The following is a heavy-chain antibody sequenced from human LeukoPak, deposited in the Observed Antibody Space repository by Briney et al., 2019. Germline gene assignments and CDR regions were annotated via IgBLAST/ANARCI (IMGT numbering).Heavy chain of an antibody. CDR1: GGSISSSSYY. V-gene: IGHV4-39*07. J-gene: IGHJ4*02. D-gene: IGHD5-24*01. Sequence: SETLSLTCTVSGGSISSSSYYWGWIRQPPGKGLEWIGSIYYSGSTYYNPSLKSRVTISVDTSKNQFSLQLNSVTPEDTAVYYCARDGYKVWGQGTLVTVSS. CDR3: ARDGYKV. CDR2: IYYSGST.